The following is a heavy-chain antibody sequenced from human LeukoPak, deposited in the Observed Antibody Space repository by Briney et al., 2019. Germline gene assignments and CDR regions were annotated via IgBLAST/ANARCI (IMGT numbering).Heavy chain of an antibody. CDR3: ARTRLSSDC. D-gene: IGHD2/OR15-2a*01. Sequence: GGSLRLSCAASGFTFSTYWMHWVRQAPGKGLVWVSRINGDGSSTSYADSVKGRFTVSRDNAKNTVYLQMNSLRDEDTAVYYCARTRLSSDCWGQGTLVTVSS. V-gene: IGHV3-74*01. CDR1: GFTFSTYW. J-gene: IGHJ4*02. CDR2: INGDGSST.